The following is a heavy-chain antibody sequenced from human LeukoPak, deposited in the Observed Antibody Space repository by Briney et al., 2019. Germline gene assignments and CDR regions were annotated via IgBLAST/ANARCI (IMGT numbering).Heavy chain of an antibody. CDR2: ISYDGSNK. Sequence: GRSLRLSCAASGITFSSYAMHWVRQAPGKGLEWVAVISYDGSNKYYADSAKGRFTISRDNSKNTLYLQMNSLRAEDTAVYYCAQPMGVDYYDSSGYYQRAFDYWGQGTLVTVSS. J-gene: IGHJ4*02. V-gene: IGHV3-30-3*01. CDR1: GITFSSYA. CDR3: AQPMGVDYYDSSGYYQRAFDY. D-gene: IGHD3-22*01.